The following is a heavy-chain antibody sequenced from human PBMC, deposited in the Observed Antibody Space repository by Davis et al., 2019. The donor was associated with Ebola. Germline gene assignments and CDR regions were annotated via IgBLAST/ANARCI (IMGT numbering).Heavy chain of an antibody. Sequence: PSETLSLTCTVSGGSISSSSYYWGWIRPPPGKGLEWIGSIYYSGSTYYNPSLKSRVTISVDTSKNQFSLKLSSVTAADTAVYYCARQEHSSGWPGDWFDPWGQGTRVIVSS. CDR1: GGSISSSSYY. J-gene: IGHJ5*02. V-gene: IGHV4-39*01. CDR2: IYYSGST. CDR3: ARQEHSSGWPGDWFDP. D-gene: IGHD6-19*01.